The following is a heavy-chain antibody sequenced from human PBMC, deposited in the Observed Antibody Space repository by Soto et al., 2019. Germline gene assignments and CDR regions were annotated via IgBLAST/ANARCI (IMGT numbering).Heavy chain of an antibody. D-gene: IGHD2-15*01. Sequence: SETLSLTCAVSGGTISSGGYSWSWIRQPPGKGLEWIGYIYHSGSTYYNPSLKSRVTISVDRSKNQFSLKLSSVTAADTAVYYCARDIDGGGMDVWGQGTTVTVSS. J-gene: IGHJ6*02. CDR3: ARDIDGGGMDV. V-gene: IGHV4-30-2*01. CDR1: GGTISSGGYS. CDR2: IYHSGST.